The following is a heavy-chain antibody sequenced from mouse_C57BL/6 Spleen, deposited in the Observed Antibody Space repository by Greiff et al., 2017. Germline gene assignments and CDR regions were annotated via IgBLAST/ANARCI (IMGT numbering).Heavy chain of an antibody. Sequence: QVQLQQPGAELVIPGASVKLSCKASGYTFTSYWMPWVKQRPGQGLEWIGELDPSDSYTNYNQKFKGKSTLTVDKSSSTAYMQLSSLTSEDSAVYYCARRGSNYFDYWGQGTTLTVSS. D-gene: IGHD5-1*01. V-gene: IGHV1-69*01. CDR2: LDPSDSYT. J-gene: IGHJ2*01. CDR1: GYTFTSYW. CDR3: ARRGSNYFDY.